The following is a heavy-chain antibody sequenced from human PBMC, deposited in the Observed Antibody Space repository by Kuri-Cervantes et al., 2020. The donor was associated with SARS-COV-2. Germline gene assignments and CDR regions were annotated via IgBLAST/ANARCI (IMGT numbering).Heavy chain of an antibody. V-gene: IGHV1-69*13. CDR3: ARERDYYYGMDV. J-gene: IGHJ6*02. Sequence: SVKVSCKASGVTFSTYAITWVRQAPGQGLEWMGGIIPIFGTTDYAPKFQGSVTITADESTTTAYMELSRLRSDDTAVYYCARERDYYYGMDVWGQGTTVTVSS. CDR2: IIPIFGTT. CDR1: GVTFSTYA.